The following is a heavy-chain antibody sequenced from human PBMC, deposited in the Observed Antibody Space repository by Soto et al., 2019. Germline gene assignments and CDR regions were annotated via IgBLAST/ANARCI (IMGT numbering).Heavy chain of an antibody. CDR2: ISYDGSNK. CDR1: GFTFSSYG. V-gene: IGHV3-30*18. D-gene: IGHD6-6*01. CDR3: AKDFKGQLVVQPSYGYMDV. Sequence: GGSLRLSCAASGFTFSSYGMHWVRQAPGKGLEWVAVISYDGSNKYYADSVKGRFTISRDNSKNTLYLQMNSLRAEDTAVYYCAKDFKGQLVVQPSYGYMDVWGKGTTVTVSS. J-gene: IGHJ6*03.